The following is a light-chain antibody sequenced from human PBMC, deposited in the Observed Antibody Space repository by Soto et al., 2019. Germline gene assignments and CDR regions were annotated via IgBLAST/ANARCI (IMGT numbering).Light chain of an antibody. Sequence: KMTQCPSTLPASIGDRVTITCRASQSINNRLAWYQQMPGKAPNLLIYDASSLESGVPSRFRGSGSETEFTLTISSLQPDDFATYYRQQSNSYSWTFGQGTKVDI. CDR3: QQSNSYSWT. V-gene: IGKV1-5*01. J-gene: IGKJ1*01. CDR2: DAS. CDR1: QSINNR.